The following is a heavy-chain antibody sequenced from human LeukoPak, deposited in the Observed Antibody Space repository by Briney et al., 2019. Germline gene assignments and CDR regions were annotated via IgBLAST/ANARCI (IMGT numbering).Heavy chain of an antibody. D-gene: IGHD7-27*01. J-gene: IGHJ4*02. CDR1: GYTFTSYY. V-gene: IGHV1-8*02. CDR2: MSPNSGDT. Sequence: ASVKVSCKASGYTFTSYYMHWVRQAPGQGLEWMGWMSPNSGDTGHAQKFQGRVTMTRDTSISTAFMELTSLRSEDTAVYYCARGPPNWGFDFWGQGAWSPSPQ. CDR3: ARGPPNWGFDF.